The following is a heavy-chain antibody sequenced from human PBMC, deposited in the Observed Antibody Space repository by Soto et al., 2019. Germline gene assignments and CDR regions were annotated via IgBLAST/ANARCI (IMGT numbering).Heavy chain of an antibody. CDR3: ARVAGSPDC. V-gene: IGHV1-8*01. CDR1: GYTFTTYD. D-gene: IGHD1-26*01. Sequence: QVQLVQSGPEVKKPGASGKVSCKASGYTFTTYDFNWVRQAPGQGLERMGWLNPKSGMTSSAQRFQGRVTMTRDSSISTVYMELSSLRSEDTAVYYCARVAGSPDCWGQGTLVTVSS. J-gene: IGHJ4*02. CDR2: LNPKSGMT.